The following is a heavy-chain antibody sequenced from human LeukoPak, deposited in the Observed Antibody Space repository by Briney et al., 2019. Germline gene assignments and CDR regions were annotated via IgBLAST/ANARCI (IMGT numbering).Heavy chain of an antibody. V-gene: IGHV1-69*13. CDR1: GGTFSSYA. J-gene: IGHJ6*04. Sequence: SVEVSCKASGGTFSSYAISWVRQAPGQGLEWMGGIIPIFGTANYAQKFQGRVTITADESTSTAYMELRSLRSEDTAVYYCASSNEPAATDYYYYGMDVWGKGTTVTVSS. CDR3: ASSNEPAATDYYYYGMDV. D-gene: IGHD2-2*01. CDR2: IIPIFGTA.